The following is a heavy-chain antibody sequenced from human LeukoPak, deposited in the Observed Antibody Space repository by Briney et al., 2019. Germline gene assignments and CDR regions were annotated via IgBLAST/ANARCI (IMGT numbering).Heavy chain of an antibody. CDR3: ARRAPIFSSSWYYFDY. V-gene: IGHV4-59*08. D-gene: IGHD6-13*01. CDR2: IYYSGST. CDR1: GGSISSYY. Sequence: SETLSLTCTVSGGSISSYYWSWIRQPPGKGLEWIGYIYYSGSTNYNPSLKSRVTISVDTSKNQFSLKLSSVTAADTAVYYCARRAPIFSSSWYYFDYWGQGTLVTVSS. J-gene: IGHJ4*02.